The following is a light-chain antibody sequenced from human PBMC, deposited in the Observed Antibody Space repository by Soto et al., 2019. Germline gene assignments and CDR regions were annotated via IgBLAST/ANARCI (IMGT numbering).Light chain of an antibody. J-gene: IGKJ3*01. CDR1: QSVKSN. Sequence: ERVMTESPATLSVSPVERATLSCMASQSVKSNLAWYQQNPGQAPRLLIYGASTRATGISARFSGSGSGTDFTLTFSRLEPEDFAVYYCQQYGDSPATFGPGTKVDIK. CDR3: QQYGDSPAT. V-gene: IGKV3-15*01. CDR2: GAS.